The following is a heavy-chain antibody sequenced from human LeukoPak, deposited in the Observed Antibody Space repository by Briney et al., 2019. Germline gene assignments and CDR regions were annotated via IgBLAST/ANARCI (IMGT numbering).Heavy chain of an antibody. CDR3: AKDLSRSGSYLLPYYFDY. CDR1: GFTFRSHA. Sequence: GGSLRLSCVGSGFTFRSHAMSWVRQAPEKGLEFVSGIYENGGTTYYADSVKGRFTISRDNSKNTLYLQMNSLRAEDTAVYYCAKDLSRSGSYLLPYYFDYWGQGTLVTVSS. D-gene: IGHD3-10*01. V-gene: IGHV3-23*01. CDR2: IYENGGTT. J-gene: IGHJ4*02.